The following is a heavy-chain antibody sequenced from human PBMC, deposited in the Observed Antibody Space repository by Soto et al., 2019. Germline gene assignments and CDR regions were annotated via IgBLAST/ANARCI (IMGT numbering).Heavy chain of an antibody. CDR3: ARHRPLYLSPLDYYYYMDV. CDR1: GGSISSYY. J-gene: IGHJ6*03. Sequence: QVQLQESGPGLVKPSETLSLTCTVSGGSISSYYWSWIRQPPGKGLEWIGYIYYSGSTNYNPSLKSRVTISVDTSKNQSSLKLSSVTAADTAVYYCARHRPLYLSPLDYYYYMDVWGKGTTVTVSS. V-gene: IGHV4-59*08. D-gene: IGHD3-9*01. CDR2: IYYSGST.